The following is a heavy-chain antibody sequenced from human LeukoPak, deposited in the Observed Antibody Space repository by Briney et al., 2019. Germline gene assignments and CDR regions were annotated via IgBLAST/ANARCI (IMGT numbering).Heavy chain of an antibody. D-gene: IGHD4-17*01. J-gene: IGHJ4*02. CDR2: IYHSGST. CDR1: GGSISSYY. V-gene: IGHV4-59*01. CDR3: ARSEEHGDSP. Sequence: PSGTLSLTCTVSGGSISSYYWSWIRQPPGKGLEWIGYIYHSGSTQYNPSLKSRVTISADTSKNQFSLKLSSVTAADTAVYYCARSEEHGDSPWGQGILVTVSS.